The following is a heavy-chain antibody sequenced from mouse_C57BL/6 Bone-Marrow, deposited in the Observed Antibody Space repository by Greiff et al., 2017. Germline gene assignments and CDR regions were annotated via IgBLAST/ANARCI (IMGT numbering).Heavy chain of an antibody. Sequence: KESCKASGYTFTSYWMHWVKQRPGRGLEWIGRIDPNSGGTKYNEKFKSKATLTVDKPSSTAYMQLSSLTSEDSAVYYCAREGFYYDYDEGFAYWGQGTLVTVSA. CDR1: GYTFTSYW. CDR2: IDPNSGGT. V-gene: IGHV1-72*01. J-gene: IGHJ3*01. D-gene: IGHD2-4*01. CDR3: AREGFYYDYDEGFAY.